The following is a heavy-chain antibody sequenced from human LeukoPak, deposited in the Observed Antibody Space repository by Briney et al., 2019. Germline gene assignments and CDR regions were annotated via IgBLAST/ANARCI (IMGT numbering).Heavy chain of an antibody. CDR3: AIERTYYYDSSGYYFDY. CDR1: GGTFSSYA. J-gene: IGHJ4*02. V-gene: IGHV1-69*05. CDR2: IIPIFGTA. Sequence: SVKVSCKASGGTFSSYAISWVRQAPGQGLEWMGGIIPIFGTANYAQKFQGRVTITTDESTSTAYMELSSLRSEDTAVYYCAIERTYYYDSSGYYFDYWGQGTLVTVSS. D-gene: IGHD3-22*01.